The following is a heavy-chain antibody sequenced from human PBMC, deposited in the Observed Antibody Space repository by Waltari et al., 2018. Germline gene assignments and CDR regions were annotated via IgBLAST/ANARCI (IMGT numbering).Heavy chain of an antibody. V-gene: IGHV4-59*01. D-gene: IGHD5-18*01. Sequence: QVQLQESGPGLVKPSETLSLTCTVSGGSISSYYWSWIRQPPGKGLEWIGYIYYSGSTNYNPSLKSQVTISVDTSKNQFSLKLSSVTAADTAVYYCARVNERGYSYGLGYYYYGMDVWGQGTTVTVSS. CDR1: GGSISSYY. CDR3: ARVNERGYSYGLGYYYYGMDV. CDR2: IYYSGST. J-gene: IGHJ6*02.